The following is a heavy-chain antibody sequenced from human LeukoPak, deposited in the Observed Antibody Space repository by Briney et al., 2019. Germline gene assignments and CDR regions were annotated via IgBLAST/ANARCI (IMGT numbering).Heavy chain of an antibody. CDR1: GYTFSSYG. Sequence: ASVKVSCKASGYTFSSYGISWVRQAPGQGLEWMGWVSTYNGNTNYAQKLQGRVTMTTVISTSTAYMELRSLRSDDTAVYYCARVGSGWYGLEIRKSWFDPWGQGTLVTVSS. V-gene: IGHV1-18*04. D-gene: IGHD6-19*01. J-gene: IGHJ5*02. CDR2: VSTYNGNT. CDR3: ARVGSGWYGLEIRKSWFDP.